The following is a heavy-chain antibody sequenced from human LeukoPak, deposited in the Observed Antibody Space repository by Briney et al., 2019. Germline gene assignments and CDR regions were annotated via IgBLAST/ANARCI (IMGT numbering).Heavy chain of an antibody. Sequence: SETLSLTCTVSGGSISSYYWSWIRQPPGKGLEWIGYIYYSGSTNYNPSLKSRVTISVDTSKNQFSLKLSSVTAADTAVYYCARRDYDILTGYYQPSDAFDIWGQGTMVTVSS. V-gene: IGHV4-59*08. CDR2: IYYSGST. D-gene: IGHD3-9*01. J-gene: IGHJ3*02. CDR1: GGSISSYY. CDR3: ARRDYDILTGYYQPSDAFDI.